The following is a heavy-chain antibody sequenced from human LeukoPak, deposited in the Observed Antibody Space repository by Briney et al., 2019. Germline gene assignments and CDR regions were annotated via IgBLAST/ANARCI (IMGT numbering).Heavy chain of an antibody. CDR1: GFTFSSYE. CDR2: ISSSGSTM. V-gene: IGHV3-48*03. J-gene: IGHJ5*02. D-gene: IGHD3-3*01. Sequence: GGSLRLSCAAPGFTFSSYEMNWVRQAPGKGLEWVSYISSSGSTMYYADSVKGRFTISRDNAKNSLYLQMNSLRAEDTAVYYCARGGQGYDLNWFDPWGQGTLVTVSS. CDR3: ARGGQGYDLNWFDP.